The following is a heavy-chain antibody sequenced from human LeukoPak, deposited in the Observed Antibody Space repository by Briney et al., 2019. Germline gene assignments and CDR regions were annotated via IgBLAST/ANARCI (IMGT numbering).Heavy chain of an antibody. CDR1: GFTFSDYY. CDR3: ARINYYDGSGFSRDY. V-gene: IGHV3-53*01. D-gene: IGHD3-22*01. Sequence: GGSLRLSCAVSGFTFSDYYMSWVRQAPGKGLEWVAVIYSGGKTYYPDSVKGRFTISRHDSKNTLHLQMNSLRAEDTAVYYCARINYYDGSGFSRDYWGQGTLVTVSS. CDR2: IYSGGKT. J-gene: IGHJ4*02.